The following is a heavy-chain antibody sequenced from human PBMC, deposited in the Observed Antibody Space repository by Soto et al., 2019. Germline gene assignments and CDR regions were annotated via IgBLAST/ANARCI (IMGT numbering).Heavy chain of an antibody. Sequence: EVQLVESGGGLVQPGGSLRLSCAASGFTVSSNYMSWVRQAPGKGLEWVSVIYSGGSTYYADSVKGRFTISRHNSKNTLYLQMNSLRAEDTAVYYCAALDGSGIPSYYYYYGMDVWGQGTTVTVSS. V-gene: IGHV3-53*04. CDR1: GFTVSSNY. CDR2: IYSGGST. J-gene: IGHJ6*02. CDR3: AALDGSGIPSYYYYYGMDV. D-gene: IGHD3-10*01.